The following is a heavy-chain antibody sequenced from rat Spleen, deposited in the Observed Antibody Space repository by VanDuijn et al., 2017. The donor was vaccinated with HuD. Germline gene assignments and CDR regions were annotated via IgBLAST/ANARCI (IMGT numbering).Heavy chain of an antibody. CDR2: IIYDGSRT. CDR3: ARRHYGYTDYFDY. Sequence: EVKLVESGGGLVQPGRSLKLSCAASGFTFSDYNMAWVRQAPKKGLEWVATIIYDGSRTYYRDSVKGRFTISRDNAKSTLYLQMDSLGSEDTATYYCARRHYGYTDYFDYWGQGVMVTVSS. J-gene: IGHJ2*01. D-gene: IGHD1-11*01. V-gene: IGHV5-7*01. CDR1: GFTFSDYN.